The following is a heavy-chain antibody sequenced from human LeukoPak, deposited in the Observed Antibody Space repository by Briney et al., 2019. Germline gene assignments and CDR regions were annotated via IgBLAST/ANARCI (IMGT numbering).Heavy chain of an antibody. D-gene: IGHD3-16*02. CDR1: GFTFSNYW. V-gene: IGHV3-7*01. CDR2: IKQGGSEK. J-gene: IGHJ4*02. Sequence: GGSLRLSCAASGFTFSNYWMSWVRQAPGKGLEWVANIKQGGSEKYYVGSVKGRFTISRDNAKNSLYLQMNSLRAEDTAVYYCARADYDYVWGSYRQYYFDYWGQGTLVTVSS. CDR3: ARADYDYVWGSYRQYYFDY.